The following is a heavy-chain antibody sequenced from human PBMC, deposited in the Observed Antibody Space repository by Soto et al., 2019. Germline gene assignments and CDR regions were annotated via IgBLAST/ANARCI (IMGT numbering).Heavy chain of an antibody. Sequence: QVQLQESGPGLVKPSETLSLTCTVSGGSISSYYWSWIRQPPGKGLEWIGYIYYSGSTNYNPSLKSRVTISVDTSKNQFSLKLSSVTAADTAVYYWARDSATVTTGGYYYYYGMDVWGQGTTVTVSS. CDR1: GGSISSYY. D-gene: IGHD4-17*01. CDR2: IYYSGST. CDR3: ARDSATVTTGGYYYYYGMDV. J-gene: IGHJ6*02. V-gene: IGHV4-59*01.